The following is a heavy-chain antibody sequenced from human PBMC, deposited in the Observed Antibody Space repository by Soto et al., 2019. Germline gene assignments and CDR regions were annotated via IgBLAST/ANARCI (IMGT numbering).Heavy chain of an antibody. D-gene: IGHD2-15*01. V-gene: IGHV4-34*01. CDR1: GGSFSGYY. Sequence: QVQLQQWGAGLLKPSETLSLTCAVYGGSFSGYYWSWIRQPPGKGLEWIGEINHSGSTNYNPSLKSRVTISVDTSKNQFSLKLSSVTAADTAVYYCARDFGGYCSGGSCYHFDYWVQGTLVTVSS. CDR2: INHSGST. J-gene: IGHJ4*02. CDR3: ARDFGGYCSGGSCYHFDY.